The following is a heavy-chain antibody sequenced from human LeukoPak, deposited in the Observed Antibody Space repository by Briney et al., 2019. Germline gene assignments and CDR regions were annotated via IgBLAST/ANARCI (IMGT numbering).Heavy chain of an antibody. V-gene: IGHV4-4*02. CDR2: VSLSGLT. D-gene: IGHD5-24*01. CDR3: SREDGAFSPFGY. CDR1: GGSITSTNW. Sequence: SETLSLTCGVSGGSITSTNWWSWVRQPPGQGLEWIGEVSLSGLTNYNPSLSSRVIMALDTSKNHLSLHLTSVTAADTAVYYCSREDGAFSPFGYWGQGYLVTV. J-gene: IGHJ4*02.